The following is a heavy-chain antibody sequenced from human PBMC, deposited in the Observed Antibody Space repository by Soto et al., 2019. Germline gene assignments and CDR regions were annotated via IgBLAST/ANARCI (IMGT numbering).Heavy chain of an antibody. CDR2: IYYSGST. Sequence: ETLSLTCTVSGGSISSSSYYWGWIRQPPGKGLEWIGSIYYSGSTYYNPSLKSRVTISVDTSKNQFSLKLSSVTAADTAVYYCWAARNTLLEGFDYWGQGTLVTVSS. D-gene: IGHD2-15*01. CDR1: GGSISSSSYY. V-gene: IGHV4-39*01. J-gene: IGHJ4*02. CDR3: WAARNTLLEGFDY.